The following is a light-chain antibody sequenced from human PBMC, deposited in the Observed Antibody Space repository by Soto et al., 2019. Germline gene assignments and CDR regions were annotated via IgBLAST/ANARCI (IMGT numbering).Light chain of an antibody. Sequence: EIVLTQSPRTLSLSPGERATLSCRASQSIAGGYLAWYQHRPGQAPRLLISGAYRRAAGIPDRFSGSGSGTDFTFTISKLQPEDFAVYYCHQYVASPRTFGQGTKVDIK. CDR2: GAY. CDR3: HQYVASPRT. J-gene: IGKJ1*01. V-gene: IGKV3-20*01. CDR1: QSIAGGY.